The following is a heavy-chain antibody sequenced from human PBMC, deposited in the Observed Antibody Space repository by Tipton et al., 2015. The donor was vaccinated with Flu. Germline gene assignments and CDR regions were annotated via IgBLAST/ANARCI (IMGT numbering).Heavy chain of an antibody. CDR3: ASFVRLYFTNGLDV. CDR2: VYQSGST. CDR1: GASVSSSAYY. V-gene: IGHV4-39*07. D-gene: IGHD3-10*02. Sequence: TLSLTCTVSGASVSSSAYYWAWVRQPPGKGLEWIGNVYQSGSTSHNPSLKSRVTISIDTSADQFFLKLKSVTAADTAVYFCASFVRLYFTNGLDVWGQGTTVTVSS. J-gene: IGHJ6*02.